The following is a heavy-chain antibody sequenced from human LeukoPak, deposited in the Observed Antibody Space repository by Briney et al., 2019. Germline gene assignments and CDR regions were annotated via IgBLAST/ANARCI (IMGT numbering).Heavy chain of an antibody. CDR2: IYYSGST. V-gene: IGHV4-39*01. J-gene: IGHJ4*02. CDR3: ARHYGP. Sequence: SETLSLTCTVSGGSISGSSYYWGWIRQPPGKGLEWIGSIYYSGSTYYNPSLKSRVTISADTSKNQFSLKLNSVTATDTAVYYYARHYGPWGQGTLVTVSS. D-gene: IGHD3-10*01. CDR1: GGSISGSSYY.